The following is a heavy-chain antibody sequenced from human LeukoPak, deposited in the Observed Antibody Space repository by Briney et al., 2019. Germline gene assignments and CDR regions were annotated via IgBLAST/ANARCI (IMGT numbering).Heavy chain of an antibody. D-gene: IGHD5-18*01. CDR1: GFTFSDYY. J-gene: IGHJ4*02. CDR2: MSSSGSII. CDR3: ANGYSCVRTY. Sequence: GGSLRLSCAASGFTFSDYYMSWIRQAPGKGLEWLSYMSSSGSIIWYADSVKGRFTISRDNAMNSLYLQMNSLRAEDTAVYYCANGYSCVRTYWGQGTLVTVSS. V-gene: IGHV3-11*04.